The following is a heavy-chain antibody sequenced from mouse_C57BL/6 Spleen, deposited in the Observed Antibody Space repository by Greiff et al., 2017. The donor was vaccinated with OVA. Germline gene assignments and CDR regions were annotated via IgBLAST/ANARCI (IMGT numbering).Heavy chain of an antibody. CDR3: ASYYGSSYVGYFDV. J-gene: IGHJ1*03. CDR2: IDPSDSYT. D-gene: IGHD1-1*01. Sequence: QVQLQQPGAELVMPGASVKLSCKASGYTFTSYWMHWVKQRPGQGLEWIGEIDPSDSYTNYNQKFKGKSTLTVDKSSSTAYMQLSSLTSEDSAVYYCASYYGSSYVGYFDVWGTGTTVTVSS. V-gene: IGHV1-69*01. CDR1: GYTFTSYW.